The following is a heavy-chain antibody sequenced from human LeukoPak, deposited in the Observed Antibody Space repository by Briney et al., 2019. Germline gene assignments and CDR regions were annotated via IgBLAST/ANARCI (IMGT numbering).Heavy chain of an antibody. CDR3: ARVGTADCTSTKCPGFVAY. CDR2: RYRRGRT. CDR1: GYSITSGYF. Sequence: SETLSLTCTVSGYSITSGYFWGWIRQPPGKGLEWIGSRYRRGRTYYNTSLDSRVTICVDSSKNQFSLSLSYVTAADTAVYYCARVGTADCTSTKCPGFVAYWGQGTLVTVSS. J-gene: IGHJ4*02. V-gene: IGHV4-38-2*02. D-gene: IGHD2-2*01.